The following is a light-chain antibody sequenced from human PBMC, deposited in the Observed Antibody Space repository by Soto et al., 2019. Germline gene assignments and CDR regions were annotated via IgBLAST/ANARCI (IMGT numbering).Light chain of an antibody. CDR2: GAS. J-gene: IGKJ3*01. CDR3: QQANSFPFP. CDR1: QDIHTW. Sequence: DMQMTQSPSSVSASLGDRVTITCRASQDIHTWLAWSQQKPGQAPKLLIYGASHLQSGVPSRFSGSGSGTDFTLTISSLLSEDFATYYCQQANSFPFPFGPGTKVDVK. V-gene: IGKV1-12*01.